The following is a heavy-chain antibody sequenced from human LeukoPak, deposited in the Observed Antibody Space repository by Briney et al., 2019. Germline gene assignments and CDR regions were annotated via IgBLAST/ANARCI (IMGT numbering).Heavy chain of an antibody. CDR2: ISGSGGST. CDR3: AKKRTATNYMDV. CDR1: GFTFSNAW. Sequence: PGGSLRLSCAASGFTFSNAWMSWVRQAPGKGLEWVSAISGSGGSTYYADSVKGRFTISRDNSKNTLYLQMNSLRAEDTAVYYCAKKRTATNYMDVWGKGTTVTVSS. V-gene: IGHV3-23*01. J-gene: IGHJ6*03. D-gene: IGHD1-26*01.